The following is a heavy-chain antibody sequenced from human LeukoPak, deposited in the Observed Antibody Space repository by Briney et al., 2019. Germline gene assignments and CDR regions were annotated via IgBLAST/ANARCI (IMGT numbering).Heavy chain of an antibody. D-gene: IGHD4-11*01. Sequence: GGSLRLSCAASGFTVSSNYMSWIRQAPGKGLEWVSYISSSGSTIYYADSVKGRFTISRDNDKNSLYLQMNSLRAEDTAVYYCARDRRLPVQYYYYYYMDVWGKGTTVTVSS. J-gene: IGHJ6*03. CDR1: GFTVSSNY. CDR2: ISSSGSTI. CDR3: ARDRRLPVQYYYYYYMDV. V-gene: IGHV3-11*04.